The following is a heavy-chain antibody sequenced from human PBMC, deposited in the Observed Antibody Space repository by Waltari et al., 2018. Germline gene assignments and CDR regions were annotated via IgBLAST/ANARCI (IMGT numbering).Heavy chain of an antibody. Sequence: QVQLQESGPGLVKPSQTLSLTCDVSGVSISSGGYFWSWVRQPGGKGLEWIGRVYSAGNTDYNPSLKSRATVSVDTSKIQFFLRLTFMAAADAAVYYCASFREYYDSSGNYFGAFDTWGQGTKVTVSS. J-gene: IGHJ3*02. D-gene: IGHD3-22*01. CDR1: GVSISSGGYF. CDR2: VYSAGNT. CDR3: ASFREYYDSSGNYFGAFDT. V-gene: IGHV4-61*02.